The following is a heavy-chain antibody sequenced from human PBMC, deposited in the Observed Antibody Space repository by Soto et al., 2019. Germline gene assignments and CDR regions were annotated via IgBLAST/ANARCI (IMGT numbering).Heavy chain of an antibody. V-gene: IGHV4-59*08. CDR3: ARLGYCSSTSCQQSSNYYYYYYMDV. Sequence: PSETLSLTCTVSGGSISSYYWSWIRQPPGKGLEWIGYIYYSGSTNYNPSLKSRVTISVDTSKNQFSLKLSSVTAADTAVYYCARLGYCSSTSCQQSSNYYYYYYMDVWGKGTTVTVSS. J-gene: IGHJ6*03. CDR2: IYYSGST. CDR1: GGSISSYY. D-gene: IGHD2-2*01.